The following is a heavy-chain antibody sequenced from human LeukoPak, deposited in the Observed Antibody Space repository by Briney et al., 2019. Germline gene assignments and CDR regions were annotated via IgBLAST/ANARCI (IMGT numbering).Heavy chain of an antibody. D-gene: IGHD3-3*01. CDR2: ISGSGGST. CDR1: GFTFSSYG. V-gene: IGHV3-23*01. CDR3: AKGAYDSSFYYYYYYMDV. J-gene: IGHJ6*03. Sequence: GGSLRLSCAASGFTFSSYGMSWVRQAPGKGLEWVSAISGSGGSTYYADSVKGRFTISRDNSKNTLYLQMNSLRAEDTAVYYCAKGAYDSSFYYYYYYMDVWGQGTTVTISS.